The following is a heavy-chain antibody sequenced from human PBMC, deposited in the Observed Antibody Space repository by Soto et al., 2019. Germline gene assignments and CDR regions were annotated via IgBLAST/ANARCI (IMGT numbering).Heavy chain of an antibody. CDR1: GFTFSNAW. D-gene: IGHD1-26*01. J-gene: IGHJ3*02. V-gene: IGHV3-15*01. CDR3: TTDGATVLSDAFDI. Sequence: GGSLRLSCAASGFTFSNAWMSWVRQAPGKGLEWVGRIKSKTDGGTTDYAAPVKGRFTISRDDSKNTLYLQMNSLKTEDTAVYYCTTDGATVLSDAFDIWGQGTMVTVSS. CDR2: IKSKTDGGTT.